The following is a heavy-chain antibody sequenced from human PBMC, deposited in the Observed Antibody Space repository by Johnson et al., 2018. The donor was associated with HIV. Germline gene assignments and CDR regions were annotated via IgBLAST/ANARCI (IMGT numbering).Heavy chain of an antibody. CDR3: AREGDSYGYDALEI. J-gene: IGHJ3*02. CDR2: INSDGSST. Sequence: VQLVESGGGLVQPGGSLRLSCAASGFTFSSYWMHWVRQAPGKGLVWVSRINSDGSSTSYADSVKGRFTISRDNAKNTLYLQMNSLRAEDTAVYYCAREGDSYGYDALEIWGQGTMVTVSS. D-gene: IGHD5-18*01. CDR1: GFTFSSYW. V-gene: IGHV3-74*01.